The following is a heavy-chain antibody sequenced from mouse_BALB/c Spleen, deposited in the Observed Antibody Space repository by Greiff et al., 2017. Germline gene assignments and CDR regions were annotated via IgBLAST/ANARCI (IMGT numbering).Heavy chain of an antibody. J-gene: IGHJ1*01. Sequence: QVQLQQPGAELVKPGASVKLSCKASGYTFTSYYMYWVKQRPGQGLEWIGGINPSNGGTNFNEKFKSKATLTVDKSSSTAYMQLSSLTSEDSAVYYCTKSIYYGYDMGYFDVWGAGTTVTVSS. D-gene: IGHD2-2*01. V-gene: IGHV1S16*01. CDR2: INPSNGGT. CDR1: GYTFTSYY. CDR3: TKSIYYGYDMGYFDV.